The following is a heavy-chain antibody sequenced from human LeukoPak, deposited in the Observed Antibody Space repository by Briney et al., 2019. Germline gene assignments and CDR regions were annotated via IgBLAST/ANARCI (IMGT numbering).Heavy chain of an antibody. Sequence: GGSLRLSCAVSGFTFSSYAIHWVRQAPGKGLEWVAVISYDGSKKYYADSVQGRFTISRDNSKNTLYLQMNSLRAEDTAVYYCARARDDYYGSGLDYWGQGTLVTVSS. V-gene: IGHV3-30-3*01. CDR3: ARARDDYYGSGLDY. J-gene: IGHJ4*02. D-gene: IGHD3-10*01. CDR2: ISYDGSKK. CDR1: GFTFSSYA.